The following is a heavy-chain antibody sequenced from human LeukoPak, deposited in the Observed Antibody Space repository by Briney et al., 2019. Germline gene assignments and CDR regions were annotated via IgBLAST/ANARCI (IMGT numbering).Heavy chain of an antibody. V-gene: IGHV3-21*01. D-gene: IGHD3-10*01. CDR3: ARDPTPNYYGSGSYWNYFDY. CDR1: GLTFSSYS. CDR2: ISSSSSYI. J-gene: IGHJ4*02. Sequence: GGSLRLSCAASGLTFSSYSMNWVRQAPGKGLEWVSSISSSSSYIYYADSVKGRFTISRDNAKNSLYLQMNSLRAEDTAVYYCARDPTPNYYGSGSYWNYFDYWGQGTLVTVSS.